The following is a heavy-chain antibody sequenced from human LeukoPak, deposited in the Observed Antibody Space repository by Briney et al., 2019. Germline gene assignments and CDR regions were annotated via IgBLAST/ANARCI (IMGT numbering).Heavy chain of an antibody. V-gene: IGHV3-23*01. Sequence: GGSLRLSCAASGFNLGSYGMSWVRQAPGKGLEWVSSISNDGGGTFSADSVRGRFTISRDNSKNTLFLQMNSLRAEDTALYFCAKGSSGYFFDHWGQGSLVTVSS. D-gene: IGHD3-22*01. J-gene: IGHJ4*02. CDR3: AKGSSGYFFDH. CDR2: ISNDGGGT. CDR1: GFNLGSYG.